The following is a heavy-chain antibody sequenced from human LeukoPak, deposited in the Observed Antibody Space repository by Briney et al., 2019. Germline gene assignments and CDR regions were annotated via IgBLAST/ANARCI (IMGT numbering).Heavy chain of an antibody. V-gene: IGHV5-51*01. J-gene: IGHJ4*02. D-gene: IGHD1-26*01. CDR2: IYPGDSDT. Sequence: GESLKISCKGSGYSFTSYWIGWVRQMPGKGLEWTGIIYPGDSDTRYSPSFQGQVTISADKSISTAYLQWSSLKASDTAMYYCATSWIVGATVNYFDYWGQGTLVTVSS. CDR3: ATSWIVGATVNYFDY. CDR1: GYSFTSYW.